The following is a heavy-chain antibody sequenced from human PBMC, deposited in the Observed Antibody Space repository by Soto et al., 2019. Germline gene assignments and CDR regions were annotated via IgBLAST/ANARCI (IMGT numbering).Heavy chain of an antibody. CDR3: ARTEKVRGVIINWFDP. CDR2: INHSGST. V-gene: IGHV4-34*01. J-gene: IGHJ5*02. D-gene: IGHD3-10*01. CDR1: GGSFSGYY. Sequence: SETLSLTCAVYGGSFSGYYWSWIRQPPGKGLEWIGEINHSGSTNYNPSLKSRVTISVDTSKNQFSLKLSSVTAADTAVYYCARTEKVRGVIINWFDPWGQGTLVTVSS.